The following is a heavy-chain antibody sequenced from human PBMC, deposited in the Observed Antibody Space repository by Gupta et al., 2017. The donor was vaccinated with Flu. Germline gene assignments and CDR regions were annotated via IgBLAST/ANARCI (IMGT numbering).Heavy chain of an antibody. CDR2: ISDSGTTT. Sequence: EVQLLESGGGLVRRGWSLRLCCAASGFFFSTYAMSWVRQAPGKGLEWVSSISDSGTTTYYADSVKGRFTISRDNSKNTVSLQRNSLRVDDTAVYYCAKKGPVGRRHIVYWGQGALVNVSS. CDR3: AKKGPVGRRHIVY. D-gene: IGHD1-26*01. CDR1: GFFFSTYA. V-gene: IGHV3-23*01. J-gene: IGHJ4*02.